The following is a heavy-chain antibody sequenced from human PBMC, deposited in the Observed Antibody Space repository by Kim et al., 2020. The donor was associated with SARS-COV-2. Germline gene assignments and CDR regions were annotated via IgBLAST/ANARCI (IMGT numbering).Heavy chain of an antibody. CDR1: GYSFTSYW. J-gene: IGHJ6*02. D-gene: IGHD6-13*01. CDR2: IDPSDSYT. V-gene: IGHV5-10-1*01. CDR3: RRIAAAGPYYYGMDV. Sequence: GESLKISCKGSGYSFTSYWINWVRQMPGKGLEWMGRIDPSDSYTNYSPSFQGHVTISADKSISTAYLQWSSLKASDTAMYYCRRIAAAGPYYYGMDVWGQGTTVTVSS.